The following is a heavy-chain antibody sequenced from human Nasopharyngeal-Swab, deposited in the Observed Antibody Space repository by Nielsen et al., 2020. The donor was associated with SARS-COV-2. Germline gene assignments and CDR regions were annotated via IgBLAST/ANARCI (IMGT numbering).Heavy chain of an antibody. CDR2: ISYDGSKK. V-gene: IGHV3-30*18. CDR1: GFTFGYYG. J-gene: IGHJ4*02. CDR3: AKKYGTRGWYVGLDY. D-gene: IGHD6-19*01. Sequence: GESLKISCAASGFTFGYYGMHWVRQAPGKGPEWVAVISYDGSKKYYVDSVKGRLTISRDNSKNTLYLQMNSLRAEDTALYYCAKKYGTRGWYVGLDYWGQGTQVTVSS.